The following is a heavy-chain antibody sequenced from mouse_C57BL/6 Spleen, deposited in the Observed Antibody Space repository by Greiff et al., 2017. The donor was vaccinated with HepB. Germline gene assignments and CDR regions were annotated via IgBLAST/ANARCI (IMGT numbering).Heavy chain of an antibody. CDR2: IYPGSGNT. Sequence: VQLQQSGAELVRPGASVKLSCKASGYTFTDYYINWVKQRPGQGLEWIARIYPGSGNTYYNEKFKGKATLTAEKSSSTAYMQLSSLTSEDSAVYFCALYYYGSSYDAMDYWGQGTSVTVSS. J-gene: IGHJ4*01. CDR3: ALYYYGSSYDAMDY. CDR1: GYTFTDYY. V-gene: IGHV1-76*01. D-gene: IGHD1-1*01.